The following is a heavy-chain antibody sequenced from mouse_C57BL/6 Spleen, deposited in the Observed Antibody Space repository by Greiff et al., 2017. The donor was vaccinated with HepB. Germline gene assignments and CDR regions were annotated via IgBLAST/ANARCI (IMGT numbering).Heavy chain of an antibody. CDR2: INPNNGGT. D-gene: IGHD1-1*01. CDR1: GYTFTDYN. Sequence: VQLQQSGPELVKPGASVKIPCKASGYTFTDYNMDWVKQSHGKSLEWIGDINPNNGGTIYNQKFKGKATLTVDKSSSTAYMELRSLTSEDTAVYYCARLGSSYDWFAYWGQGTLVTVSA. V-gene: IGHV1-18*01. J-gene: IGHJ3*01. CDR3: ARLGSSYDWFAY.